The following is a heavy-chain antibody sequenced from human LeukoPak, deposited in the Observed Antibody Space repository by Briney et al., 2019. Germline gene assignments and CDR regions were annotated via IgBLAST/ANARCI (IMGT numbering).Heavy chain of an antibody. CDR3: TRGAGTGWRFDS. Sequence: GGSLRLSCAASGFTFSSYSMNWVRQAPGKGLEWVPYISSSSSTIYYADSVKGRFTISRDNAKNSLYLQMNSLKADDTAVYYCTRGAGTGWRFDSWGQGTLVTVSS. D-gene: IGHD6-19*01. J-gene: IGHJ4*02. CDR2: ISSSSSTI. V-gene: IGHV3-48*04. CDR1: GFTFSSYS.